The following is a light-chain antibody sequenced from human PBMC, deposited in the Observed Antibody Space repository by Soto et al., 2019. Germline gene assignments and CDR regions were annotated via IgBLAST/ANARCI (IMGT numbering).Light chain of an antibody. CDR1: SSDVGGYNY. J-gene: IGLJ2*01. CDR3: SSYTSSTTLI. Sequence: QSALTQPASVSGSPGQSITISCTGTSSDVGGYNYVSWYQHHPVKAPKLMIYEVINRPSGVSNRFSGSKSGNTASLTISGLQAEDEEDYYCSSYTSSTTLIFAGGTQLTVL. CDR2: EVI. V-gene: IGLV2-14*01.